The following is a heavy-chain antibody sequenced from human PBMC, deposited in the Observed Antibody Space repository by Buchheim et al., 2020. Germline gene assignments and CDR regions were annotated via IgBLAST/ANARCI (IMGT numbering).Heavy chain of an antibody. J-gene: IGHJ4*02. D-gene: IGHD4-17*01. CDR3: ARLDFGEGF. Sequence: VHVVEWGGGPVKPGGSLRLSCTASGFNFITYKMHWVRQAPGKGLEWVATISSNGKYTYYADSVNGRLTVSRDNARRSVFLQMNSLRVGDSAVYYCARLDFGEGFWGQGTL. V-gene: IGHV3-21*06. CDR2: ISSNGKYT. CDR1: GFNFITYK.